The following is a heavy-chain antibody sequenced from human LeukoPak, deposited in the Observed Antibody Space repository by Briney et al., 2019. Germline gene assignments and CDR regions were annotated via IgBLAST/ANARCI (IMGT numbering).Heavy chain of an antibody. CDR2: IKQDGSEK. CDR3: VRGQTTVTN. CDR1: GFTFSSYW. D-gene: IGHD4-17*01. J-gene: IGHJ4*02. Sequence: GGSLRLSCAASGFTFSSYWMSWVRQAPGKGLEWVANIKQDGSEKYYMDSVKGRFTISRDNAKNSLYLQMNSLRAEDTAVYFCVRGQTTVTNWGQGTLVTVSS. V-gene: IGHV3-7*03.